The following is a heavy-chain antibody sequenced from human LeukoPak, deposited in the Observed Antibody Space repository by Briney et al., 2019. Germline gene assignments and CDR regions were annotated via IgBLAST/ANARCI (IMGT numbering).Heavy chain of an antibody. CDR1: GGSISSYY. Sequence: SETLSLTCTVSGGSISSYYWSWIRQPPGKGLEWIGYIYYSGSNNYNPSLKSRVTISVDTSKNQFSLKLSSVTAADTAVYYCARSTRYYDFWSAPFDPWGQGTLVTVSS. CDR3: ARSTRYYDFWSAPFDP. CDR2: IYYSGSN. D-gene: IGHD3-3*01. J-gene: IGHJ5*02. V-gene: IGHV4-59*08.